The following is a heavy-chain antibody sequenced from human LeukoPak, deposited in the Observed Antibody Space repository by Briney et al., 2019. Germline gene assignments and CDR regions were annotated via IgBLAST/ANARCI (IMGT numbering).Heavy chain of an antibody. CDR1: GFTFGDYA. J-gene: IGHJ4*02. V-gene: IGHV3-49*04. Sequence: GGSLRLTCTASGFTFGDYAMSWVRQAPGKGLEWVGFIRSKAYGGTTEYAASVKGRFTISRDDSKSIAYLQMNSLKTEDTAVYYCTRQETTIGSYYFDYWGQGTLVTVSP. CDR2: IRSKAYGGTT. D-gene: IGHD5-12*01. CDR3: TRQETTIGSYYFDY.